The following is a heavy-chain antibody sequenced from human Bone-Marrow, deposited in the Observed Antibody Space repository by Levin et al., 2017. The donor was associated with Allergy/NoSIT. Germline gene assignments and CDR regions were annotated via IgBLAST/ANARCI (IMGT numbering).Heavy chain of an antibody. CDR1: GFTFSVHW. V-gene: IGHV3-7*01. CDR2: INKDGTEE. CDR3: ARGVSFAFDN. Sequence: GESLKISCAASGFTFSVHWMTWVRKTPGKGLEWVAKINKDGTEEYYVESVKGRFTISRDNAQNSVFLQMSNLRVEDTALYYCARGVSFAFDNWGQGTLVTVSS. J-gene: IGHJ4*02.